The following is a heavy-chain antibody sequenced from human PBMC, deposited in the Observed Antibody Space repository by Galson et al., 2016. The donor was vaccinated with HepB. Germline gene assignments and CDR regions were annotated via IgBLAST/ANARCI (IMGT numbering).Heavy chain of an antibody. V-gene: IGHV4-34*01. CDR2: ITDSGST. J-gene: IGHJ5*02. Sequence: SETLSLTCAVYGGSFSGSYWTWIRQPPGKGLEWIGEITDSGSTNYNPSLKSRVTISADPSKNKFSLTLGSVTAADTAFYYCARGVYYHGSGSYRAWGQGTLVAVSS. D-gene: IGHD3-10*01. CDR3: ARGVYYHGSGSYRA. CDR1: GGSFSGSY.